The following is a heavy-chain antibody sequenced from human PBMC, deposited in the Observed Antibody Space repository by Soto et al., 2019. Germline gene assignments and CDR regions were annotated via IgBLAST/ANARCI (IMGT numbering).Heavy chain of an antibody. CDR3: AHRPYYCDYVQFDY. Sequence: QITLKESGPTLVKPTQTLTLTCTFSGFSLSTSGVGVGWIRQPPGKALEWLALIYWDDDKRYSPSLKSRLTITNDTSKTHVVLTKTDMDPVDTATYYCAHRPYYCDYVQFDYWGQGTLVPVSS. CDR2: IYWDDDK. J-gene: IGHJ4*02. CDR1: GFSLSTSGVG. D-gene: IGHD4-17*01. V-gene: IGHV2-5*02.